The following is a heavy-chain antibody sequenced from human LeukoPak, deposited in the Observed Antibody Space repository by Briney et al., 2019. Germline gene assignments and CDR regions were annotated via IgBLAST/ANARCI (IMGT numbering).Heavy chain of an antibody. D-gene: IGHD3-22*01. J-gene: IGHJ6*03. Sequence: SETLSLTCTVSGGSISSHYWGWIRQPPGKGLEWIGYIYYSGSTNYNPSLKSRVTISVDTSKNQFSLKLSSVTAADTAVYYCARDGAYDSSGYYYNGVYYYYYYMDVWGKGTTVTVSS. CDR2: IYYSGST. V-gene: IGHV4-59*11. CDR1: GGSISSHY. CDR3: ARDGAYDSSGYYYNGVYYYYYYMDV.